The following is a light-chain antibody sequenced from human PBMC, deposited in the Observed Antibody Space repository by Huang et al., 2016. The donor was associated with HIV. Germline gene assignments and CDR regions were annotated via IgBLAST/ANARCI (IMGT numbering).Light chain of an antibody. V-gene: IGKV2-28*01. CDR2: LGS. J-gene: IGKJ2*01. CDR1: QSLLRSSGYNY. CDR3: MQGLQTPYT. Sequence: IVMTQSPLSLPATPGAPAFLSCNSSQSLLRSSGYNYLVWYLQKPGQSPQLLIYLGSNRTSGFPDRCSGIGASTDFTLRISRVEIEDVGVYYCMQGLQTPYTFGQGTNLEIK.